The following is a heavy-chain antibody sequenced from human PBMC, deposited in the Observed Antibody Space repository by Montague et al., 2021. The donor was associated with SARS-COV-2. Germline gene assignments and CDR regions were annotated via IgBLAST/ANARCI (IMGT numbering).Heavy chain of an antibody. CDR2: ICYSATT. Sequence: SETLSLTCTVSGGSITNYYWTWIRQPPGRGLEWIGYICYSATTNYNPSLKSRVTISVDTSKNQFSLKMTSVTAADTAVYYCARGRQHINMVVVVVTGGEYYFDFWGQGTLVAVSS. J-gene: IGHJ4*02. CDR3: ARGRQHINMVVVVVTGGEYYFDF. D-gene: IGHD3-22*01. CDR1: GGSITNYY. V-gene: IGHV4-59*12.